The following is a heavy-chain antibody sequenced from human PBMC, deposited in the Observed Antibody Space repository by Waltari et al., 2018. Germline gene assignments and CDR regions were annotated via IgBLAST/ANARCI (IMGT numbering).Heavy chain of an antibody. Sequence: QVQLQESGPGLVKPSQTLSLTCTVSGGSISSGAYYWNWVRPPDGRGLEWIGYIYTSGSATYNPSLKSRVTISGDTSKNQFSLKLSSVTAADTAVYYCARGYLDYYYYYYMDVWGKGTTVTVSS. CDR1: GGSISSGAYY. V-gene: IGHV4-61*09. CDR2: IYTSGSA. D-gene: IGHD3-9*01. J-gene: IGHJ6*03. CDR3: ARGYLDYYYYYYMDV.